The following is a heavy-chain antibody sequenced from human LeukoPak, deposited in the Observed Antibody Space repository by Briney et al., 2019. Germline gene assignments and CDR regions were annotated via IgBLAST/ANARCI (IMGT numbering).Heavy chain of an antibody. J-gene: IGHJ4*02. Sequence: SETLSLTCTVSGGSISSSSYYWGWIRQPPGKGLEWIGSIYYSGSTYYNPSLKSRVTISVDTSKNQFSLKLSSVTAADTAVYYCARLLLFSKYLDYWGQGTLVTVSS. V-gene: IGHV4-39*01. CDR3: ARLLLFSKYLDY. CDR2: IYYSGST. D-gene: IGHD6-6*01. CDR1: GGSISSSSYY.